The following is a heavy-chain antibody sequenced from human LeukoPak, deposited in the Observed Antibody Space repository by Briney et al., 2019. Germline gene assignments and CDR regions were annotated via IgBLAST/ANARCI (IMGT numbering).Heavy chain of an antibody. D-gene: IGHD2-2*01. Sequence: ASVKVSCKASGYTFTSYYMHWVRQAPGQGLEWMGIINPSGGSTSYAQKFQGRVTMTRDTSTCTVYMELSSLRSEDTAVYYCATSSQGRFDPWGQGTLVTVSS. CDR1: GYTFTSYY. J-gene: IGHJ5*02. CDR3: ATSSQGRFDP. V-gene: IGHV1-46*01. CDR2: INPSGGST.